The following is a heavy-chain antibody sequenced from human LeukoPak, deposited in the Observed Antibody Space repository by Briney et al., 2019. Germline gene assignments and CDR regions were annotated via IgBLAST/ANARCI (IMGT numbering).Heavy chain of an antibody. CDR3: ARLPMAVTPHVDY. CDR1: GGSISSYY. Sequence: SETLSLTCTVSGGSISSYYWSWIRQPPGKGLEWIGYIYYSGNTYYNPSLKSRVTISVDTSKNQFSLKVNSVTAADTAVYYCARLPMAVTPHVDYWGQGTLVTVSS. J-gene: IGHJ4*02. V-gene: IGHV4-59*01. CDR2: IYYSGNT. D-gene: IGHD2-21*02.